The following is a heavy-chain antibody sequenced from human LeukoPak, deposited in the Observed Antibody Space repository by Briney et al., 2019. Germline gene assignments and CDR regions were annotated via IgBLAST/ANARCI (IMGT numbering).Heavy chain of an antibody. CDR2: ISYDGSNK. CDR1: GFTFSSYA. CDR3: ARADSMIVVVTTFDY. D-gene: IGHD3-22*01. J-gene: IGHJ4*02. V-gene: IGHV3-30-3*01. Sequence: PGRSLRLSCAASGFTFSSYAMHWVRQAPGKGLEWVAVISYDGSNKYYADSVKGRFTISRDNSENTLYLQMNSLRAEDTAVYYCARADSMIVVVTTFDYWGQGTLVTVSS.